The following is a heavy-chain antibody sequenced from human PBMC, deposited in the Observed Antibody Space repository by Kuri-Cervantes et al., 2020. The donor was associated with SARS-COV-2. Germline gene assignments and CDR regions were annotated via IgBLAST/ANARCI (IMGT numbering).Heavy chain of an antibody. CDR1: GYTLTGYY. J-gene: IGHJ6*02. CDR3: ARDLGPYGLEAASYSSSGYYGMDV. D-gene: IGHD6-6*01. V-gene: IGHV1-2*04. CDR2: INPNSGGT. Sequence: ASVKVSCKASGYTLTGYYMHWVRQAPGQGLEWMGWINPNSGGTNYAQKFQGWVTMTRDTSISTAYMWLSRLRSDDTDVYYYARDLGPYGLEAASYSSSGYYGMDVWGQGTTVTVSS.